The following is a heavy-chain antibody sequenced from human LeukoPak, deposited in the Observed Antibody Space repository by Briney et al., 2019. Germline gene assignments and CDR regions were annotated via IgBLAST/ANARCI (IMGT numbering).Heavy chain of an antibody. J-gene: IGHJ5*02. V-gene: IGHV3-66*01. D-gene: IGHD6-13*01. CDR3: ARDFEIVAAAGRKQARLWFEP. Sequence: GGSLRLSCAASGFTFSSNYMRWVRQAPGKGLEGGSVICSGGSTYYAESVKGRFTISRDNSKNTLYIQMNSLRAEDTAVYYCARDFEIVAAAGRKQARLWFEPGGQGTLVTVSS. CDR1: GFTFSSNY. CDR2: ICSGGST.